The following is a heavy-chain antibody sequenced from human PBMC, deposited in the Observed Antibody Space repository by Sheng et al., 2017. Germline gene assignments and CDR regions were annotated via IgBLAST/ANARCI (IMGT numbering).Heavy chain of an antibody. CDR2: ISYSGDST. J-gene: IGHJ4*02. Sequence: EVQLVESGGDLVQPGGSMRLSCAASGFTFNTHAMSWVRQAPGKGLEWVSGISYSGDSTYYADSVKGRFTISRDNSKNTLSLQMKSLRAEDTAIYYCASAGTYFFGSGSYHAYWGQGALVTVSS. CDR3: ASAGTYFFGSGSYHAY. D-gene: IGHD3-10*01. V-gene: IGHV3-23*04. CDR1: GFTFNTHA.